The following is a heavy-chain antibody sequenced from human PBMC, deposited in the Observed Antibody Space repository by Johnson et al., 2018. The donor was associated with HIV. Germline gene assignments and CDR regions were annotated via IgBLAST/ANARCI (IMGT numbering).Heavy chain of an antibody. CDR3: ARGDLAAAGNGAFDI. Sequence: QVQLVESGGGVVQPGRSLRLSCAASGFTFSSYGMHWVRQAPGKGLEWVAVISYDGSNKYYADSVKGRFTNSRDNSKNTLYLQMNSLRAEDTAVYYWARGDLAAAGNGAFDIWGQGTMVTVSS. J-gene: IGHJ3*02. CDR1: GFTFSSYG. V-gene: IGHV3-30*03. CDR2: ISYDGSNK. D-gene: IGHD6-13*01.